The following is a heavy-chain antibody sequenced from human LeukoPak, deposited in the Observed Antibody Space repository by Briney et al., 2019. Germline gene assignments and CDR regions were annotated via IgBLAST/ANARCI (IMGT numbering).Heavy chain of an antibody. CDR3: AKAKHCSGGSCPFDY. V-gene: IGHV3-23*01. CDR1: GFTFSSYA. D-gene: IGHD2-15*01. CDR2: ISGSGGST. Sequence: HAGGSLRLSCAASGFTFSSYAMSWVRQAPGKGLEWVSAISGSGGSTYYADSVKGRFTISRDNSKNTLYLQMNSLRAEDTAVYYCAKAKHCSGGSCPFDYWGQGTLVTVSS. J-gene: IGHJ4*02.